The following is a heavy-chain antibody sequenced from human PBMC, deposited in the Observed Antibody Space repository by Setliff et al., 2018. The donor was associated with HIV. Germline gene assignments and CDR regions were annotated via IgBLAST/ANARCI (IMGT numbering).Heavy chain of an antibody. CDR3: ARGGSYDTFDY. V-gene: IGHV4-4*07. Sequence: SETLSLTCTVSGGSITSSYWSWIRQPAGKGLEWIGRIYTSGSTNYNPSLKSRVTMSIDTSKRQFSLKLASVTAADTAVYYCARGGSYDTFDYWGQGTLVTVSS. CDR2: IYTSGST. D-gene: IGHD3-22*01. CDR1: GGSITSSY. J-gene: IGHJ4*02.